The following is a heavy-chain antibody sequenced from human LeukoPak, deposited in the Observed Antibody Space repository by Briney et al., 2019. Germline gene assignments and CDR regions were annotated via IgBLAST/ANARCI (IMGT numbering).Heavy chain of an antibody. D-gene: IGHD2-15*01. Sequence: PSETLSLTCTVSGGSISSYYWSWIRQPPGKGLEWIGYIYYSGSTNYNPSLKSRVTISVDTSKNQFSLKLSSVTAADTAVYYCARGRGAARYCSGGSCYSPYYYYYYMDVWGKGTTVTVSS. CDR3: ARGRGAARYCSGGSCYSPYYYYYYMDV. CDR2: IYYSGST. J-gene: IGHJ6*03. CDR1: GGSISSYY. V-gene: IGHV4-59*12.